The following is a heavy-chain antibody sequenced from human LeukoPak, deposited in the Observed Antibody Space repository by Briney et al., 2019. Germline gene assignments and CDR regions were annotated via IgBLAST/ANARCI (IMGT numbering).Heavy chain of an antibody. Sequence: ASVKVSCKASGYTFTSYDFNWVRQATGQRPEWMGWMSPNSGDTGYAQKFQDRVTMTRNTSISTAYMELSSLRSDDTAVYYCARGPPNWGYDYWGSGTLVTVSS. CDR3: ARGPPNWGYDY. CDR1: GYTFTSYD. J-gene: IGHJ4*02. V-gene: IGHV1-8*01. CDR2: MSPNSGDT. D-gene: IGHD7-27*01.